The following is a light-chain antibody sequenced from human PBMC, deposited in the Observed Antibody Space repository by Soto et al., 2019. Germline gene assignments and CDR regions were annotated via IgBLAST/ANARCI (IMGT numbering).Light chain of an antibody. CDR2: EVS. V-gene: IGLV2-14*01. J-gene: IGLJ1*01. Sequence: QSALAQPASVSGSPGQSITISCTGTSSDVGGYNYVSWYQQHPGKAPKLMIYEVSNRPSGVSNRFSGSKSGNTASLTISGLQAEDEADYYCSSYTSSSTLLVFGTGTKATV. CDR3: SSYTSSSTLLV. CDR1: SSDVGGYNY.